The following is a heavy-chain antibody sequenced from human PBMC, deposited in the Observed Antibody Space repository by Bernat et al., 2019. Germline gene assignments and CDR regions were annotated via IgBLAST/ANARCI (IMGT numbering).Heavy chain of an antibody. CDR1: GGSISSSSYY. V-gene: IGHV4-39*01. CDR2: IYYSGST. J-gene: IGHJ3*02. Sequence: QLQLQESGPGLVKPSETLSLTCTVSGGSISSSSYYWGWIRQPPGKGLEWIGSIYYSGSTYYNPSLKSRVTISVDTSKNQFSLKLSFVTAADTAVYYCASLPRYCGGDCYRGDAFDIWGQGTMVTVSS. CDR3: ASLPRYCGGDCYRGDAFDI. D-gene: IGHD2-21*02.